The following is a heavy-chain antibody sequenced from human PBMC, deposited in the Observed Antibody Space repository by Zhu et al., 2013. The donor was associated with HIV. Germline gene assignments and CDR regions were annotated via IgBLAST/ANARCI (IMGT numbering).Heavy chain of an antibody. J-gene: IGHJ4*03. CDR3: ARAASRHCGKRRCYWGTQNL. Sequence: QVQLVQSGAEVKEPGSSVKVSCTASGGSFSSFGISWVRQAPGQGLEWMGWMNPRSENTGSHPRFQDRITMTWDTSTGTAHLEVTRLTSVDTALYFCARAASRHCGKRRCYWGTQNLWGQGTQVTVSS. CDR2: MNPRSENT. CDR1: GGSFSSFG. V-gene: IGHV1-8*02. D-gene: IGHD2-21*01.